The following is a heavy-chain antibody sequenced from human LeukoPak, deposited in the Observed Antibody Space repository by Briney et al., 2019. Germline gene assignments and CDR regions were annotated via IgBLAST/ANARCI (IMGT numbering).Heavy chain of an antibody. Sequence: SETLSLTCAVSGYSISSGYYWGWIRQPPGKGLEWIGGIYHSGSTYYNPSLKSRVTISVDTSKNQFSLKLSSVTAADTAVYYCARDQYCSGGSCYSDYYYYYMDVWGKGTTVTVSS. V-gene: IGHV4-38-2*02. D-gene: IGHD2-15*01. CDR1: GYSISSGYY. J-gene: IGHJ6*03. CDR2: IYHSGST. CDR3: ARDQYCSGGSCYSDYYYYYMDV.